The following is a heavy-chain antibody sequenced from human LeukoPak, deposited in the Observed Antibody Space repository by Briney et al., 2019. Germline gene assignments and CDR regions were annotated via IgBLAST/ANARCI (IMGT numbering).Heavy chain of an antibody. J-gene: IGHJ5*01. CDR3: VKSVAGTRGWFDS. CDR2: IWYDGSDK. CDR1: KFTFSSYD. V-gene: IGHV3-33*03. Sequence: GGSLRLSCAASKFTFSSYDMHWVRRAPGKGLEWVALIWYDGSDKDYGDSVKGRFTISRDNSKNTMYLQMNSLRADDTAVYYCVKSVAGTRGWFDSWGQGTLVIVSS.